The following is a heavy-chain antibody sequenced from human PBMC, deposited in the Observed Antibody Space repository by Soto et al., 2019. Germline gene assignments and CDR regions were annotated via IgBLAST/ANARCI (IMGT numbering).Heavy chain of an antibody. CDR2: ISGSGGST. CDR3: VRDGYGDPYYYYGMDV. Sequence: EVQLLESGGGLVQPGGSLRLSCAASGFTFSSYAMSWVRQAPGKGLEWVSAISGSGGSTYYADSVKGRFTISRDNARNSLYVQMNSLRAEDTAVYYCVRDGYGDPYYYYGMDVWGQGTTVTVSS. CDR1: GFTFSSYA. J-gene: IGHJ6*02. V-gene: IGHV3-23*01. D-gene: IGHD4-17*01.